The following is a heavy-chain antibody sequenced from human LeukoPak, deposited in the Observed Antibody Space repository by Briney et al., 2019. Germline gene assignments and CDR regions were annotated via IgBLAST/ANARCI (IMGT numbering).Heavy chain of an antibody. CDR1: GDSMRGYY. Sequence: PSETLSLTCTVSGDSMRGYYWRWIRQPPGKGLEWIGYTYYSGGTNYNPSLKGRVTISVDTSKNQFSLKLSSVSAADTAVYYCARERIAVAGTPLLDVWGKGTTVTVSS. D-gene: IGHD6-19*01. CDR2: TYYSGGT. V-gene: IGHV4-59*01. CDR3: ARERIAVAGTPLLDV. J-gene: IGHJ6*04.